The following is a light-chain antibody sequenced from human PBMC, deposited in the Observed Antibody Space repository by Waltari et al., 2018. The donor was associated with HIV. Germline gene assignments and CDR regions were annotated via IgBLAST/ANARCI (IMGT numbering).Light chain of an antibody. CDR1: SSNSGSNA. V-gene: IGLV1-44*01. CDR2: GKD. Sequence: QSVLTQPPSAFGSPGQRLTISCSGSSSNSGSNAVNWYQHFPGTAPTLLIFGKDQPPSGVPARISGSKAGTSASLAISGLRSEDEGEYYCASWDDSLQAVVFGGGTKVTV. J-gene: IGLJ2*01. CDR3: ASWDDSLQAVV.